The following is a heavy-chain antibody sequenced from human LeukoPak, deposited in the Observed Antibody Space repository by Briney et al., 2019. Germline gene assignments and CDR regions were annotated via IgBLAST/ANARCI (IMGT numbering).Heavy chain of an antibody. J-gene: IGHJ4*02. V-gene: IGHV3-7*04. Sequence: GGSLRLSCAASGFTFINARMTWVRQAPGKGLEWVANINQDGTEKNYVDSVKGRFTISRDNAKNSLYLQMNSLRAEDAAVYYCARNMGDYWGQGTLVTVSS. D-gene: IGHD2/OR15-2a*01. CDR1: GFTFINAR. CDR2: INQDGTEK. CDR3: ARNMGDY.